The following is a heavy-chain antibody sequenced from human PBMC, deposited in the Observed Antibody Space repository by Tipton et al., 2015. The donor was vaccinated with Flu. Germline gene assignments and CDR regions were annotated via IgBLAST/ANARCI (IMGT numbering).Heavy chain of an antibody. V-gene: IGHV3-30*18. CDR2: ISYDGSNI. J-gene: IGHJ4*02. D-gene: IGHD5-12*01. CDR3: AKDSGYFFFDY. Sequence: SLRLSCAASGFTFSTYDMHWLRQAPGKGLEWVAVISYDGSNIYYADSVKGRFTISRDDSKNTLYLQMNSLRAEDTAVYYCAKDSGYFFFDYWGQGTLVTVSS. CDR1: GFTFSTYD.